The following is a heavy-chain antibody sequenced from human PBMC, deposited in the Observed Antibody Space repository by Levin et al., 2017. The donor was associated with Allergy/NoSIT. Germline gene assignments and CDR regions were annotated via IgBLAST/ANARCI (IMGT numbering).Heavy chain of an antibody. Sequence: AASVKVSCKAPGGTFGRHRFNWVRQAPGQGLEWMGGFIPVPEISRFAQKFQDRVIFTADESTATVYLELHRLNSDDTAVYYCARDSSGYHDQYFDSWGQGTLVTVSS. CDR1: GGTFGRHR. J-gene: IGHJ4*02. V-gene: IGHV1-69*10. CDR2: FIPVPEIS. CDR3: ARDSSGYHDQYFDS. D-gene: IGHD3-22*01.